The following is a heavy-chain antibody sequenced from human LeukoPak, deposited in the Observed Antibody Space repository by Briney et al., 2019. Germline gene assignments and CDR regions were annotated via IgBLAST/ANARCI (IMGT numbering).Heavy chain of an antibody. D-gene: IGHD6-13*01. CDR2: INAGNGNT. CDR1: GYTFTIYN. J-gene: IGHJ4*02. V-gene: IGHV1-3*01. CDR3: ARDVSSTTYRFDY. Sequence: ASVKVSCKASGYTFTIYNMHWVRQAPGQRLEWMGWINAGNGNTKYSQKFQGRVTITRDTSASTAYMELGSLRSEDTAVYYCARDVSSTTYRFDYWGQGALVTVSS.